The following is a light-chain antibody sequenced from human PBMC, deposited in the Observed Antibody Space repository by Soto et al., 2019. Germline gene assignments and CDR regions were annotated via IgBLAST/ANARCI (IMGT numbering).Light chain of an antibody. CDR1: SSDVGGYNY. Sequence: QSALTQPASVSGSPGQSITISCTGTSSDVGGYNYVSWSQQHPGKAPQLMIYEVSKRPSGVSNRFSGSKSGNTASLTISGLQAEDEADYYCSSYTSSSTLFGTGTKVTVL. CDR2: EVS. V-gene: IGLV2-14*01. J-gene: IGLJ1*01. CDR3: SSYTSSSTL.